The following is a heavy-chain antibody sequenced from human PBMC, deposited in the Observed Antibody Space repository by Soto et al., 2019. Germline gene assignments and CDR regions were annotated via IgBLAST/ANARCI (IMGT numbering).Heavy chain of an antibody. CDR1: GFTFSSYA. Sequence: EVQLVESGGGLVKPGGSLRLSCAGSGFTFSSYAMNWVRQAPGKGLEWVSTISGSGGSTYYADSVKGRFTISRDSSKNTLYLQMSSLRAEDTAVYYCVLGYKYGPQAFDIWGQGTKVTVSS. CDR2: ISGSGGST. D-gene: IGHD5-18*01. J-gene: IGHJ3*02. CDR3: VLGYKYGPQAFDI. V-gene: IGHV3-23*04.